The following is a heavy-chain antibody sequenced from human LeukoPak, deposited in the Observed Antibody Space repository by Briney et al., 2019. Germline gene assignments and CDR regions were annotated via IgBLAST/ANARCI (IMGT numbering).Heavy chain of an antibody. CDR1: GGSFSGYY. CDR2: INHSGST. Sequence: PSETLSLTCAVYGGSFSGYYWSWIRQPPGKGLEWIGEINHSGSTNYNPSLKSRVTISVDTSKNQFSLKLSSVTAADTAVYYCARGQDYYDSSGYYWGYYYYMDVWGKRTTVTVSS. V-gene: IGHV4-34*01. J-gene: IGHJ6*03. D-gene: IGHD3-22*01. CDR3: ARGQDYYDSSGYYWGYYYYMDV.